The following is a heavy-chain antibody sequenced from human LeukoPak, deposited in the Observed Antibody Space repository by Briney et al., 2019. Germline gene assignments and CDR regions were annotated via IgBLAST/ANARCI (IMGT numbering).Heavy chain of an antibody. Sequence: GGSLRLSCAASGFTFSSYAMHWVRQAPGKGLEWVAVISYDGSNKYYADSVKGRFTISRDNSKNTLYLQMNSLRAEDTAVHYCARVYDSSGYYYNWFDPWGQGTLVTVSS. CDR3: ARVYDSSGYYYNWFDP. D-gene: IGHD3-22*01. V-gene: IGHV3-30*04. CDR1: GFTFSSYA. J-gene: IGHJ5*02. CDR2: ISYDGSNK.